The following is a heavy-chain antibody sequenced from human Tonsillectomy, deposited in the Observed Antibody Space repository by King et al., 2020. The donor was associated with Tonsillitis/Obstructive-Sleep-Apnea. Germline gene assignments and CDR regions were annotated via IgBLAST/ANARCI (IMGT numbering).Heavy chain of an antibody. V-gene: IGHV3-23*04. J-gene: IGHJ4*02. D-gene: IGHD2-21*02. CDR3: AKMLGVVLVTAVMAFDY. CDR2: ISGSGSST. Sequence: VQLVESGGGLVQPGGSLRLSCAASGFTFSNYAMSWVRQAPGKGLEWVSGISGSGSSTYYADSVKGRFTISRDNSKNTLYLQMNSLRAEDTAVYYCAKMLGVVLVTAVMAFDYWGQGTLVTVSS. CDR1: GFTFSNYA.